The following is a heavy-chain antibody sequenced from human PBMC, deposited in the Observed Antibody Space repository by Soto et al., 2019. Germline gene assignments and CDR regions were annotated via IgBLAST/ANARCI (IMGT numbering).Heavy chain of an antibody. V-gene: IGHV1-2*04. J-gene: IGHJ6*02. CDR2: INPNSGGT. Sequence: QVQLVQSGAEVKKPGASVKVSCKASGYTFTGYYMHWVRQAPGQGLEWMGWINPNSGGTNYAQKFQGWVTMTRDTSISTAYMELSRLRSDDTAVYYCARDRGIAARHPHYYYGMDVWGQGTTVTVSS. CDR3: ARDRGIAARHPHYYYGMDV. CDR1: GYTFTGYY. D-gene: IGHD6-6*01.